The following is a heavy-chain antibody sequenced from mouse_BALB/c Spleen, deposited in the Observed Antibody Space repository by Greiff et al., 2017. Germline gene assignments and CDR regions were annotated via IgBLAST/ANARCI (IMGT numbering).Heavy chain of an antibody. J-gene: IGHJ2*01. Sequence: VKLQQPGAELVMPGASVKMSCKASGYTFTDYWMHWVKQRPGQGLEWIGAIDTSDSYTSYNQKFKGKATLTVDESSSTAYMQLSSLTSEDSAVYYCARWGNYYFDYWGQGTTLTVSS. D-gene: IGHD2-1*01. CDR3: ARWGNYYFDY. V-gene: IGHV1-69*01. CDR2: IDTSDSYT. CDR1: GYTFTDYW.